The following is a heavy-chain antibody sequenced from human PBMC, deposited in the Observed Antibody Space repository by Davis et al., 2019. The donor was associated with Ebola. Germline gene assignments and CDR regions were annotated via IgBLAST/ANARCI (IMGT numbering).Heavy chain of an antibody. D-gene: IGHD1-26*01. J-gene: IGHJ4*02. CDR1: GFTFSSYA. Sequence: PGGSLRLSCAASGFTFSSYAMSWVRQAPGKGLEWVSAISGSGGSTYYADSVKGRFTISRDNSKNTLYLQMNSLTADDTAVYYCATYSGSYHTLDQWGLGTLVTVSS. V-gene: IGHV3-23*01. CDR2: ISGSGGST. CDR3: ATYSGSYHTLDQ.